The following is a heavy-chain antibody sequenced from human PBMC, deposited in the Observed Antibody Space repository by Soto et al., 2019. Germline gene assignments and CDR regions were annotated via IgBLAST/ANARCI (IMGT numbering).Heavy chain of an antibody. J-gene: IGHJ4*02. Sequence: QVQLVQSGAEVKRPGASVKVSCKASGYTFTSYGITWVRQAPGQGLEWMGWISAYNDNTNYAQKFQGRVTMTTDTSTTTAYMELRSLRSDDTAVYYCARDQRYYYDCGGCYRWDHWGQGTLVTVSS. CDR3: ARDQRYYYDCGGCYRWDH. D-gene: IGHD3-22*01. V-gene: IGHV1-18*01. CDR2: ISAYNDNT. CDR1: GYTFTSYG.